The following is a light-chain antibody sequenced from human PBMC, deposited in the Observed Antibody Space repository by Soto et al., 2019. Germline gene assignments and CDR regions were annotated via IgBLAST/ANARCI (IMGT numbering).Light chain of an antibody. Sequence: SVLTQPPSASGPPGQRVSMSCSGSSSNIGSNTVNWYQQFPGTAPKLLIYYNNQRPSGVPDRFSGSKSGTSASLAISGLQSEDEADYYCSTWDDSLNAVLFGGGTKLTVL. CDR1: SSNIGSNT. V-gene: IGLV1-44*01. CDR3: STWDDSLNAVL. CDR2: YNN. J-gene: IGLJ2*01.